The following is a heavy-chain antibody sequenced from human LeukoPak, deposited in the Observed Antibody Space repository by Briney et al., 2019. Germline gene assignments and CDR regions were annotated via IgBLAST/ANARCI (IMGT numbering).Heavy chain of an antibody. CDR3: AKEIVAVAGPIGSFDP. D-gene: IGHD6-19*01. J-gene: IGHJ5*02. V-gene: IGHV3-23*01. CDR1: GFTFSSYW. Sequence: PGGSLRLSCAVSGFTFSSYWKSWVREAPGKGVEWVSAIIGCVVTTYSADSFKARFTISISNSKNTLYLPMTRLRTEHTAVYYCAKEIVAVAGPIGSFDPWGQGTLVTVSS. CDR2: IIGCVVTT.